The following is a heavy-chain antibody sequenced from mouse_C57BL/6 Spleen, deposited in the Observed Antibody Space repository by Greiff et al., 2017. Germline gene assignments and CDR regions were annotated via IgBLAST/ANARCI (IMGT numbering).Heavy chain of an antibody. J-gene: IGHJ4*01. D-gene: IGHD1-1*01. CDR2: IYPRDGST. CDR1: GYTFTDHT. Sequence: VQLQQSDAELVKPGASVKISCKVSGYTFTDHTIHWMKQRPEQGLEWIGYIYPRDGSTKYNEKFKGKATLTADKSSSTAYMQLNSLTSEDSAVYFCARDYGSSSLYYAMDYWGQGTSVTVSS. V-gene: IGHV1-78*01. CDR3: ARDYGSSSLYYAMDY.